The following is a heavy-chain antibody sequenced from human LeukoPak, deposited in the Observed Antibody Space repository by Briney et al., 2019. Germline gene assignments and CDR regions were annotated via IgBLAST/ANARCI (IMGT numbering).Heavy chain of an antibody. J-gene: IGHJ4*02. CDR1: GFTFSSYG. CDR3: AKDDQQAAGIDY. V-gene: IGHV3-30*02. D-gene: IGHD6-13*01. Sequence: GGSLRLSCAASGFTFSSYGMHWVRQAPGKGLEWVAFIRYDGSNKYYADSVKGRFTISRDNSKNTLYLQMNSLRAEDTAVYYCAKDDQQAAGIDYWGQGTLVTVSS. CDR2: IRYDGSNK.